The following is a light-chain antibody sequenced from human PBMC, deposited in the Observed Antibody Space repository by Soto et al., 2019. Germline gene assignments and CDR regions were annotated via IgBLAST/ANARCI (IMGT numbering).Light chain of an antibody. CDR3: QHYGTSAL. CDR2: AS. CDR1: QSVSDSY. J-gene: IGKJ3*01. Sequence: EIVLTQSPGTLSLSPGERATLSCRASQSVSDSYLAWYQHKPGQAPRLLIYASTRATGIPDRFSGSGSGTAFTLTISRLEPEDFAVYYCQHYGTSALFGPGTKVDIK. V-gene: IGKV3-20*01.